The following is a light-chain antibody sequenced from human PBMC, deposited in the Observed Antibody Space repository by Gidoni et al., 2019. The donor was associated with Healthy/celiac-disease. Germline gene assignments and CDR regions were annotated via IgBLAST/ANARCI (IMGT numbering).Light chain of an antibody. Sequence: DTQLTQSPSFLSASVGDRVTITCRASQGISSYLAWYQQKPGKAPKLLIYAASTLQSGVPSRFSGSGSGTEFTLTISSLQPEDFATYYCQQLNSYPPITFGQXTRLEIK. J-gene: IGKJ5*01. CDR2: AAS. CDR1: QGISSY. V-gene: IGKV1-9*01. CDR3: QQLNSYPPIT.